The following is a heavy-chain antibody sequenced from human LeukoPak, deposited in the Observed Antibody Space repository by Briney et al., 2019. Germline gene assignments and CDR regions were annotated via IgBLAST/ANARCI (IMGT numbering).Heavy chain of an antibody. D-gene: IGHD4-17*01. Sequence: SETLSLTCGVSGASVSSIGYSWSWIRQHPGKGLEWIGYIYYSGSTYYNPSLKSRVTISVDTSKNQFSLKLSSVTAAGTAVYYCARRSLTTVTTRGSAFDIWGQGTMVTVSS. CDR2: IYYSGST. CDR1: GASVSSIGYS. J-gene: IGHJ3*02. V-gene: IGHV4-31*02. CDR3: ARRSLTTVTTRGSAFDI.